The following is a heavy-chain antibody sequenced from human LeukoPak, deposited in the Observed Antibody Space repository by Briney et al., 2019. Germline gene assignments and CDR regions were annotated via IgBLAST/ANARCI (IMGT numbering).Heavy chain of an antibody. CDR1: GYSISSGYY. D-gene: IGHD5-18*01. CDR3: ARWLYSDTAMVYYFDY. V-gene: IGHV4-61*01. J-gene: IGHJ4*02. CDR2: IYYSGST. Sequence: SETLSLTCTVSGYSISSGYYWSWIRQPPGKGLEWIGYIYYSGSTNYNPSLKSRVTISVDTSKNQFSLKLSSVTAADTAVYYCARWLYSDTAMVYYFDYWGQGTLVTVSS.